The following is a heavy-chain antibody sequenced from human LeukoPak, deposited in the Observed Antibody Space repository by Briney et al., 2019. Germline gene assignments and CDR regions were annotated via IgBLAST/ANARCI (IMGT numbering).Heavy chain of an antibody. CDR1: GFTFSSYS. Sequence: GGSLRLSCAASGFTFSSYSMNWVRQAPGKGLGWVSSISSSSSYIYYADSVKGRFTISRDNAKNSLYLQMNSLRAEDTAVYYCARDQTAVAGYYMDVWGKGTTVTVSS. D-gene: IGHD6-19*01. V-gene: IGHV3-21*01. J-gene: IGHJ6*03. CDR2: ISSSSSYI. CDR3: ARDQTAVAGYYMDV.